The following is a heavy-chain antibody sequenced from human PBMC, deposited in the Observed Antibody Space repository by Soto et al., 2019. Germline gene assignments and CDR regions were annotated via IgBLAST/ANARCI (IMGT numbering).Heavy chain of an antibody. J-gene: IGHJ5*02. D-gene: IGHD3-10*01. CDR2: IIPIFGTA. CDR3: ARVFGAYDPDCFDP. Sequence: ASVKVSCKASGGTFSSYAISWVRQAPGQGLEWMGGIIPIFGTANYAQKFQGRVTITADESTSTAYMELSSLRSEDTAVYYCARVFGAYDPDCFDPWGQGTLVTVSS. V-gene: IGHV1-69*13. CDR1: GGTFSSYA.